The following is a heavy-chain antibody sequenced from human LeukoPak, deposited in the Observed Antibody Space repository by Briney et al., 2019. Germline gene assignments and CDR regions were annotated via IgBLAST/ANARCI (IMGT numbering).Heavy chain of an antibody. D-gene: IGHD2-2*01. CDR1: GFTFSSYA. CDR3: XXXXXXXXXXXXTSCSVFDY. J-gene: IGHJ4*02. V-gene: IGHV3-23*01. CDR2: ISGSVGST. Sequence: PGGSLRLSCAASGFTFSSYAMSWGRQAPGKGLEWVSAISGSVGSTYYADSVKGRFTISRDNSKNTLYLQMNSLRAEDTAVYYCXXXXXXXXXXXXTSCSVFDYWGQGTLVTVSS.